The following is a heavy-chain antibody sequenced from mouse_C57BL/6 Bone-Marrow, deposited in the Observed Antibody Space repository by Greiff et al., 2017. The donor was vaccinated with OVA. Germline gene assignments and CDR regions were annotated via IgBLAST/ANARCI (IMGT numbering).Heavy chain of an antibody. D-gene: IGHD2-3*01. CDR3: ARWIYDGYYAWFAY. V-gene: IGHV1-4*01. CDR1: GYTFTSYT. Sequence: QVQLQQSGAELARPGASVKMSCKASGYTFTSYTMHWVKQRPGQGLEWIGYINPSSGYTKYNQKFKDKATLTADKSSSTASMQLSSLTSEDSAVYYCARWIYDGYYAWFAYWGQGTLVTVSA. CDR2: INPSSGYT. J-gene: IGHJ3*01.